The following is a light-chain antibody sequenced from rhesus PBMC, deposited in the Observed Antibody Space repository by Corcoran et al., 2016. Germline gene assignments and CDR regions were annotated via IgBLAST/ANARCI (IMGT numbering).Light chain of an antibody. CDR2: YAS. Sequence: DIQMTQSPSSLSASVGDRVTITCRASQDNNSYLAWYQQRPGKAPKPLIYYASNLESGVPSRFCGSGSGTAFTRTISSLQPEDFATYYCQQYNSNPRTFGRGTKVEIK. V-gene: IGKV1-37*01. CDR1: QDNNSY. CDR3: QQYNSNPRT. J-gene: IGKJ1*01.